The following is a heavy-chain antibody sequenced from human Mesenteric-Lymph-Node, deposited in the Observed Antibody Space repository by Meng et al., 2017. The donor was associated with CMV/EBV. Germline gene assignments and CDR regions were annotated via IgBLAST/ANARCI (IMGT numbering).Heavy chain of an antibody. CDR3: AKEYYDSSGYHQG. Sequence: GESLKISCAASGFTFSSYAMSWVRQAPGKGLEWVSAISGSGGSTYYADSVKGRFTISRDNSKNTLYLQMNSLRAEDTAVYYCAKEYYDSSGYHQGWGQGTLVTVSS. D-gene: IGHD3-22*01. CDR1: GFTFSSYA. CDR2: ISGSGGST. J-gene: IGHJ4*02. V-gene: IGHV3-23*01.